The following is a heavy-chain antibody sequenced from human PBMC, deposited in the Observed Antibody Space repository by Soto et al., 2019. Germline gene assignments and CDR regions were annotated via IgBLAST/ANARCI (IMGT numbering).Heavy chain of an antibody. CDR3: ARENFPQSGSYYDS. Sequence: ASVKVSCKASGYTFTAHSIHWVRQAPGQKFEWLGWITAGAGYTDYSQNFQGRVTITRDTSATTAYMHLSNLKSEDTAIYYCARENFPQSGSYYDSWGQGTLVTVSS. J-gene: IGHJ4*02. CDR2: ITAGAGYT. CDR1: GYTFTAHS. V-gene: IGHV1-3*01. D-gene: IGHD1-26*01.